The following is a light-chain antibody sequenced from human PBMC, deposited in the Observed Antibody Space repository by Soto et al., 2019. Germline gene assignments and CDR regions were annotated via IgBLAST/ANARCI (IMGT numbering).Light chain of an antibody. Sequence: DIVMTQSPLSLPVTPGEPASISCRSSQSLLHSNGYNYLDWYLQKPGQSPQLLIYLGSNRASGVPDRFSGSVSGTDFTLKISRVEAEDLGVYYCMQALQTPRTFGHGTKVEIK. CDR1: QSLLHSNGYNY. J-gene: IGKJ1*01. CDR3: MQALQTPRT. V-gene: IGKV2-28*01. CDR2: LGS.